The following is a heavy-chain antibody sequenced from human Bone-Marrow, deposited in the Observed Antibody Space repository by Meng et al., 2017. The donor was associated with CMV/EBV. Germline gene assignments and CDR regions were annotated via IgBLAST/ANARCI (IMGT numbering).Heavy chain of an antibody. V-gene: IGHV3-7*01. D-gene: IGHD2-2*01. CDR3: AREGVVVVPATMDDAFDV. Sequence: GESLKISCAASGFTFSSYWMSWVRQAPGKGLEWVDNIKQDGSEKYYVDSVKGRFTISRDNAKNSLYLQMNSLRAEDTAVYYCAREGVVVVPATMDDAFDVWGQGTIVTVS. CDR1: GFTFSSYW. CDR2: IKQDGSEK. J-gene: IGHJ3*01.